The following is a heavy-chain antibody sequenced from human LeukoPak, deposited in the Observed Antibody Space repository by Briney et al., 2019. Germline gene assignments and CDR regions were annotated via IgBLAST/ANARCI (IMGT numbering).Heavy chain of an antibody. J-gene: IGHJ4*02. D-gene: IGHD1-26*01. CDR2: INAGNGNT. CDR1: GYTFTSYA. V-gene: IGHV1-3*01. CDR3: ASRSGSYYGIGY. Sequence: ASVKVSCKASGYTFTSYAMHWVRRAPGQRLEWMGWINAGNGNTKYSQKFQGRVTITRDTSASTAYMELSSLRSEDTAVYYCASRSGSYYGIGYWGQGTLVTVSS.